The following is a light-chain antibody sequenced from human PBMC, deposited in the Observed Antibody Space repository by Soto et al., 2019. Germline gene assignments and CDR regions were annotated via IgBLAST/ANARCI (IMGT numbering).Light chain of an antibody. V-gene: IGKV3-15*01. J-gene: IGKJ2*01. CDR3: QQYNNWPPIT. Sequence: EVVMTQSPATLSVSPGERATLSCRASQSVSSNLAWYQQKPGQAPRLLIYGASTRATGIPARFRGSGSGTEFTLTISSLQSEDFAIYYCQQYNNWPPITFGQGTKLEIK. CDR1: QSVSSN. CDR2: GAS.